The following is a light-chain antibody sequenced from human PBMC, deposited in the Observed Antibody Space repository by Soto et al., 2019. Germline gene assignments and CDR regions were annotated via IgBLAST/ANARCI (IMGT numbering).Light chain of an antibody. CDR3: KQYDSTPPT. CDR2: GAS. CDR1: QSVNSNY. Sequence: EIVLTQSPGTLSLSPGDRATLSCRASQSVNSNYLAWYQRKPGQAPRLLIYGASNRATDIPYRFSASGSGTAFTLTITRLEAEDFAVYYCKQYDSTPPTFGQGTKVEVK. V-gene: IGKV3-20*01. J-gene: IGKJ1*01.